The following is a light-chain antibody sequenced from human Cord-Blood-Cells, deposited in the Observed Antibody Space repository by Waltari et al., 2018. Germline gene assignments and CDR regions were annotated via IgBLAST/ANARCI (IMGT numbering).Light chain of an antibody. CDR2: DAS. CDR3: QQRSNFT. J-gene: IGKJ3*01. V-gene: IGKV3-11*01. Sequence: ELVLTQSPSTLSLSPGESATLSCRASQSVSSYLAWYQQKPGQAPRLLIYDASNRATGIPARFSGSGSGTDFTLTISSLEPEDFAVYYCQQRSNFTFGPGTKVDIK. CDR1: QSVSSY.